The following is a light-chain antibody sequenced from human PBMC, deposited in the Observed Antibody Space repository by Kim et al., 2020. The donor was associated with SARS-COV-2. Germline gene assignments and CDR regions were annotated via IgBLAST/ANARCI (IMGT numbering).Light chain of an antibody. CDR2: DAS. V-gene: IGKV3-20*01. Sequence: EIVLTQSPGTLSLSPGERATLSCRASQSVSSSYLAWYQQTPGQAPRLLIYDASSRATGIPDRFSGSGSGTDFTLTISRLGPEDFAVYYCQQYGSSPLTFGGGTKVDIK. CDR1: QSVSSSY. CDR3: QQYGSSPLT. J-gene: IGKJ4*01.